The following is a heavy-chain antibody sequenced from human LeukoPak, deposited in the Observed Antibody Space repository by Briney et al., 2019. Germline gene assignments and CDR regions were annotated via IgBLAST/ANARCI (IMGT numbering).Heavy chain of an antibody. D-gene: IGHD3-3*01. V-gene: IGHV4-59*01. Sequence: PSETLSLTCTVSGGSISSYYWSWIRQPPGKGLEWIGYIYYNPSLKSRVTISVDTSKNQFSLKLNSVTAADTAVYYCARANRVTIFGVVILDYFDYWGQGTLVTVSS. J-gene: IGHJ4*02. CDR3: ARANRVTIFGVVILDYFDY. CDR2: IYY. CDR1: GGSISSYY.